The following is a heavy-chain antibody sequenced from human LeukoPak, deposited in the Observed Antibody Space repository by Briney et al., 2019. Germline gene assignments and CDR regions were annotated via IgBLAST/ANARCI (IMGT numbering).Heavy chain of an antibody. CDR3: ARSRILTGPVFDY. Sequence: GASVKVSCKASGGTFSSYAISWVRQAPGQGLEWMGGIIPIFGTANYAQKFQGRVTITADESTSTAYMELSSLRSDDTAVYYCARSRILTGPVFDYWGQGTLVTVSS. J-gene: IGHJ4*02. D-gene: IGHD3-9*01. CDR1: GGTFSSYA. V-gene: IGHV1-69*13. CDR2: IIPIFGTA.